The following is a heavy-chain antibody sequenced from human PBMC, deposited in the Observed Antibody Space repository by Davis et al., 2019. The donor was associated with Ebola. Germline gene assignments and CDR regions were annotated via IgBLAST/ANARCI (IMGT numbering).Heavy chain of an antibody. D-gene: IGHD6-6*01. CDR2: IIPILGIA. CDR1: GGTFSSYA. Sequence: AASVKVSCKASGGTFSSYAISWVRQAPGQGLEWMGRIIPILGIANYAQKFQGRVTITADKSTSTAYMELSSLRSEDTAVYYCARERRISIAARRDYYYGMDVWGQGTTVTVSS. CDR3: ARERRISIAARRDYYYGMDV. V-gene: IGHV1-69*04. J-gene: IGHJ6*02.